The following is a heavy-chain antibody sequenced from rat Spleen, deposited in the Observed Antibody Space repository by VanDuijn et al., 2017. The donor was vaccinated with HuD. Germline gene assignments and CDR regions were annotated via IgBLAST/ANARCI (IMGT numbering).Heavy chain of an antibody. V-gene: IGHV5-25*01. D-gene: IGHD1-12*03. CDR2: INTGGGIT. CDR1: GFSFSNHY. J-gene: IGHJ2*01. Sequence: EVQLVETGGGLVQPGRSMKLSCAASGFSFSNHYMAWVASINTGGGITYYRDSVKGRFTISSDNAKSTLYLQVDSLRSEDTDTYYCARHGYYDGYYPYFYYWGQGVIVTVSS. CDR3: ARHGYYDGYYPYFYY.